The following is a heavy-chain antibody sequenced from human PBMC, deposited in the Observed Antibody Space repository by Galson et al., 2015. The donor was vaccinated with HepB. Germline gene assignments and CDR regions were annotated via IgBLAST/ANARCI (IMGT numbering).Heavy chain of an antibody. V-gene: IGHV1-2*02. CDR2: INTYNAGT. CDR3: ARAPKGHYGFSYFMDV. Sequence: SVKVSCKASGFTFIDFYIHWVRQAPGQGLEWMGWINTYNAGTSYAQNFQGRVTMTRDTSISTVYMELSRLRSDDTALYYCARAPKGHYGFSYFMDVWGKGTTVTVSS. J-gene: IGHJ6*03. CDR1: GFTFIDFY.